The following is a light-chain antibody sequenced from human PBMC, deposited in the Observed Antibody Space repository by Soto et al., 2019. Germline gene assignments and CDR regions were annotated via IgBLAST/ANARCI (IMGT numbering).Light chain of an antibody. CDR2: DAS. Sequence: PGESATLSCRATRSVSSYLAWYQQKPGQAPRLLIYDASSRPTDIPARFSGSGSGTEFTLTISSLQSEDFAVYYCQQYNNWPPIFGQGTRLEIK. CDR1: RSVSSY. J-gene: IGKJ5*01. V-gene: IGKV3D-15*01. CDR3: QQYNNWPPI.